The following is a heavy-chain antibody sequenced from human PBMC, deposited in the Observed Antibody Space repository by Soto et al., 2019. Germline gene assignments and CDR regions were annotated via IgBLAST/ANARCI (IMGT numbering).Heavy chain of an antibody. J-gene: IGHJ4*02. CDR1: GFTLSRYS. D-gene: IGHD1-26*01. V-gene: IGHV3-48*01. CDR3: ARARGRYSFDY. CDR2: ISRSSSTI. Sequence: PGGSLRLSCVASGFTLSRYSMNWVRQAPGKGLEWVSYISRSSSTIYYADSVKGRFTISRDNAENSLYLQMNSLRAEDTAVYYCARARGRYSFDYWGQGALVTVSS.